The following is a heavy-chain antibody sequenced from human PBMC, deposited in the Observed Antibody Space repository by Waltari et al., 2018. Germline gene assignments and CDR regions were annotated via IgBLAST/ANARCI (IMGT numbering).Heavy chain of an antibody. V-gene: IGHV1-69-2*01. J-gene: IGHJ4*02. D-gene: IGHD2-15*01. CDR2: GDPEEGET. Sequence: EVQLVQSGAEVKKPGATVKISCRASGYTFTDYYMHWVQQAPGKGLEWMGLGDPEEGETIYAGKCQGRGTITADTATDTAYMELSSLRSEDTAVYYCATGVDVGVAAGIDYWGQGTLVTVSS. CDR3: ATGVDVGVAAGIDY. CDR1: GYTFTDYY.